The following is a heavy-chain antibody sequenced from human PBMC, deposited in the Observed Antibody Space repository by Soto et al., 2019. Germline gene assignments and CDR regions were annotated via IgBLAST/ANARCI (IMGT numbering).Heavy chain of an antibody. V-gene: IGHV1-69*13. CDR2: IIPIFGTA. CDR3: ARGALVLRYFDWSRGFDP. J-gene: IGHJ5*02. CDR1: GGTFSSYA. D-gene: IGHD3-9*01. Sequence: SVKVSCKASGGTFSSYAISWVRQAPGQGLEWMGGIIPIFGTANYAQKFQGRVTITADESTSTAYMELSSLRSEDTAVYYCARGALVLRYFDWSRGFDPWGQGTLVTVSS.